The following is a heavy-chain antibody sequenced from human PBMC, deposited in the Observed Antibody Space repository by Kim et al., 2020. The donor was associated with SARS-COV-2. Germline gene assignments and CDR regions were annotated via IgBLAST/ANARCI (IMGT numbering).Heavy chain of an antibody. CDR1: GFTFSGSG. V-gene: IGHV3-73*01. J-gene: IGHJ4*02. Sequence: GGSLRLSCAASGFTFSGSGIHWVRHTSGKGLECLGRIRNKANNHATEYAASVKGRFTMSRDDSKNTAYLQMNSLQSEDTAVYYCARTEAGRVYWGQG. CDR2: IRNKANNHAT. CDR3: ARTEAGRVY. D-gene: IGHD6-19*01.